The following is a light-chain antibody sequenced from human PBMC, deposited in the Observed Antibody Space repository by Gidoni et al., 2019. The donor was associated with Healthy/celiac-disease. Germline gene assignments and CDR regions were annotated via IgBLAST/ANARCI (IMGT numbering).Light chain of an antibody. CDR1: SRDDGGYNY. V-gene: IGLV2-11*01. CDR3: CSYAGSYTHYV. CDR2: DVS. J-gene: IGLJ1*01. Sequence: QSAMTQPRSVSGSPGQSVTISCTGTSRDDGGYNYVSWYQQHPGKAPKLMIYDVSKRPSGVPDRFSGSKSGNTASLTISGLQAEDEADYYCCSYAGSYTHYVFGTGTKVTVL.